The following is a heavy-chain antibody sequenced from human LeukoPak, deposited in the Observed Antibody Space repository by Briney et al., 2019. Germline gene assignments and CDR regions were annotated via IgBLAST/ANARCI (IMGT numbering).Heavy chain of an antibody. Sequence: PRGSPRLSFAASGFTFSTYWMTGFGQAACRGLAGVANISPDGGVQSYVDSVKGRFSISRDNAKNSLYLQMHSLRAEDTAVYYCAGNLVAAAPGDAWGQGTLVTVSS. J-gene: IGHJ5*02. CDR2: ISPDGGVQ. V-gene: IGHV3-7*01. D-gene: IGHD2-2*01. CDR1: GFTFSTYW. CDR3: AGNLVAAAPGDA.